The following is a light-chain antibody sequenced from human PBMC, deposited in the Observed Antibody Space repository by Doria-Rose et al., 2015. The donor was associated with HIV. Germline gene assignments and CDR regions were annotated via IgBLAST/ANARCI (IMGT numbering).Light chain of an antibody. CDR2: WAS. CDR1: QSLLYTSKNY. CDR3: QQYYDTPS. V-gene: IGKV4-1*01. Sequence: TQSPESLGMSLGERATFNCKSNQSLLYTSKNYLAWYQQKPGQPPKLLIYWASTRQSGVPARFSGSGSGTDFTLTISSLEAEDVAVYYCQQYYDTPSFGPGTTADIK. J-gene: IGKJ3*01.